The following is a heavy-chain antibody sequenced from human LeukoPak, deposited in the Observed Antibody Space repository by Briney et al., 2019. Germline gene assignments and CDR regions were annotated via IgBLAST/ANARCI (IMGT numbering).Heavy chain of an antibody. V-gene: IGHV4-34*09. CDR2: IYYSGST. CDR1: GGSFSGYY. Sequence: SETLSLTCAVYGGSFSGYYWSWIRQPPGKGLEWIGYIYYSGSTYYSPSLKSRLTMSVDTSKNQFSLKLSSVTAADTAVYYCARDLGGGSFDFWGQGTLVTVSS. D-gene: IGHD2-15*01. CDR3: ARDLGGGSFDF. J-gene: IGHJ4*02.